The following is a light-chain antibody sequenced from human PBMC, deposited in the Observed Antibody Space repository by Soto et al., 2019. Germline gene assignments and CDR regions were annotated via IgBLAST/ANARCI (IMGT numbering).Light chain of an antibody. V-gene: IGKV1-39*01. CDR1: QSISKY. Sequence: IPTSPYKNPSCSYVWHTLTLTFXASQSISKYLNWYLQRPGKAPKLLIYAASSLRSGVPSRFSGRGSGTDFTLTISSLQPEDFATYYCQQSSTTPWTFGRGTLVDI. CDR3: QQSSTTPWT. J-gene: IGKJ1*01. CDR2: AAS.